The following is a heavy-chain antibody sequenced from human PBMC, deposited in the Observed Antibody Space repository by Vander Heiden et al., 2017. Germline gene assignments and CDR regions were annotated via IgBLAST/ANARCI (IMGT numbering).Heavy chain of an antibody. CDR2: IYPGDSDT. Sequence: EVQLVQSGAEVKKPGESLKISCKGSGYSFTSSWIDSVPQMPAQGLEWMGIIYPGDSDTRYSPSFQGQVTISADKSISTAYLQWSSLKASDTAMYYCARPYSSGWSAEYFQHWGQGTLVTVSS. CDR1: GYSFTSSW. CDR3: ARPYSSGWSAEYFQH. V-gene: IGHV5-51*01. J-gene: IGHJ1*01. D-gene: IGHD6-19*01.